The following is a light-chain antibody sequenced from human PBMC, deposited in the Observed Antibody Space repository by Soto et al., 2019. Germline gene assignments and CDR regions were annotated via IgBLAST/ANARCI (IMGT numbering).Light chain of an antibody. J-gene: IGLJ3*02. CDR3: QSYDGSLSGVV. Sequence: QSVLTQPPSVSGAPGQRVTISCTGTSSNIGAGYDVQWYQQLPGTAPKLLIYGNINRPSGLPDRFSGSKSGTSASLAITGLQAEDEADYYCQSYDGSLSGVVFGGGTQLTVL. CDR1: SSNIGAGYD. V-gene: IGLV1-40*01. CDR2: GNI.